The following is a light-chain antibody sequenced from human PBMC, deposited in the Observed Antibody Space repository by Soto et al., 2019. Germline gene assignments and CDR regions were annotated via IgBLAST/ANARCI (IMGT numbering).Light chain of an antibody. J-gene: IGLJ3*02. CDR3: AAWDDSLNGGV. CDR2: SNS. Sequence: QSVLTQPPSASGTPGQRVTISCSGSNFNIGTNTVNWYQHLPGTAPKLVVYSNSQRPSGVPDRFSASKSGTSASLAISGLQSEDEAEYYCAAWDDSLNGGVFGGGTKLTVL. CDR1: NFNIGTNT. V-gene: IGLV1-44*01.